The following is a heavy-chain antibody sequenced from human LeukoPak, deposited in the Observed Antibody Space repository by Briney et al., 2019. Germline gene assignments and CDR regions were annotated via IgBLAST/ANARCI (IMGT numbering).Heavy chain of an antibody. V-gene: IGHV4-38-2*01. CDR2: IYHSGNT. J-gene: IGHJ3*02. CDR1: RYSTTRGYY. D-gene: IGHD6-13*01. Sequence: SETLSLTCAVSRYSTTRGYYWAWIRQPPGKGLEWIGSIYHSGNTYYNPSLKSRLTMSVDTSKNRFSLNLRSVTAADTAVYFCARAYSSTWYGGDTFDIWGQGTMVTVSS. CDR3: ARAYSSTWYGGDTFDI.